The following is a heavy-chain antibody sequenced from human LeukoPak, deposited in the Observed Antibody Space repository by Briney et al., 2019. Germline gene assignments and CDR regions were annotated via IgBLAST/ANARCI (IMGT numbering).Heavy chain of an antibody. V-gene: IGHV3-7*01. CDR2: IKQDGSEK. CDR3: AKDQGHYYDSSGYQTLDY. D-gene: IGHD3-22*01. Sequence: GGSLRLSCAASGFTFDYYWMSWVRQTPGKGLEWVANIKQDGSEKYYVDSVKGRFTISRDNAKNSLYLQMNSLRAEDTAVYYCAKDQGHYYDSSGYQTLDYWGQGTLVTVSS. J-gene: IGHJ4*02. CDR1: GFTFDYYW.